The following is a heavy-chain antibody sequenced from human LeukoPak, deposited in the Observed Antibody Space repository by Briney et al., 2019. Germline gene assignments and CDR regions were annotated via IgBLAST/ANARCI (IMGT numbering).Heavy chain of an antibody. CDR3: ARHLGISGPTSLTYFDY. CDR2: ISGSGGST. J-gene: IGHJ4*02. V-gene: IGHV3-23*01. D-gene: IGHD3/OR15-3a*01. Sequence: PGGSLRLSCAASGFTFSSYAMTWVRQAPGKGLEWISSISGSGGSTYSADSVKGRFTISRDNSKNTLYLQMNSLRADDTAVYYCARHLGISGPTSLTYFDYWGQGTLVTVSS. CDR1: GFTFSSYA.